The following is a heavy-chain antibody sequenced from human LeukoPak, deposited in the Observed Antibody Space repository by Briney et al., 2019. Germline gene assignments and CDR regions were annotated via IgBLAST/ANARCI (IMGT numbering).Heavy chain of an antibody. D-gene: IGHD6-19*01. CDR2: ISGYNGNT. Sequence: ASVNVSCKASGYTFNSYGISWVRQAPGQRLEWMGWISGYNGNTNYAQKLQGRVTVTTDTSTTTAYMELRSLRSDDTAVYYCARDNREYSSGWYYIDYWGQGTLVTVSS. CDR3: ARDNREYSSGWYYIDY. CDR1: GYTFNSYG. V-gene: IGHV1-18*01. J-gene: IGHJ4*02.